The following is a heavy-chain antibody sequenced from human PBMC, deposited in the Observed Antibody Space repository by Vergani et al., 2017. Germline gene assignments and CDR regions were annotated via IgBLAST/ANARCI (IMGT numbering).Heavy chain of an antibody. Sequence: EVQLLESGGGLVQPGGSLRLTCAASEFTFSNYAMNWVRQAPGKGLEWVSGISGSGVSAYYTDSVKGRFTISRDNSKNMLFLQMNNLRTEDTAIYYCSKQYFVSGNYLLVYWCQGTMVTVAS. CDR1: EFTFSNYA. J-gene: IGHJ4*02. CDR3: SKQYFVSGNYLLVY. CDR2: ISGSGVSA. V-gene: IGHV3-23*01. D-gene: IGHD3-10*01.